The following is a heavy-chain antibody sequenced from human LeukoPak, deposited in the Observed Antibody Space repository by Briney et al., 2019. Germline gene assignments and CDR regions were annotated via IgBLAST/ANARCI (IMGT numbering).Heavy chain of an antibody. V-gene: IGHV4-59*08. Sequence: SETLSLTCTVSGGSMSSYYWSWIRQPPGKGLEWIGYIYDSGSTNYNPSLKSRVTISVDTSKNQFSLQLSSVTAADTAVYYCVRRGSGGRSFDYWGQGTLVTVSS. CDR2: IYDSGST. CDR3: VRRGSGGRSFDY. CDR1: GGSMSSYY. J-gene: IGHJ4*02. D-gene: IGHD3-10*01.